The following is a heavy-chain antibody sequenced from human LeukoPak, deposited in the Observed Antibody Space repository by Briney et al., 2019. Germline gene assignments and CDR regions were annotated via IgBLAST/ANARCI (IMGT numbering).Heavy chain of an antibody. V-gene: IGHV4-59*01. Sequence: SETLSLTCTVSGDSISSYYWSWIRQPPGKGLEWIGYIYYSGSTNYNPSLKSRVTISVDTSKNQFSLKLSSVTAADTAVYYCARSGDGYNGDAFDIWGQGTMVTVSS. CDR3: ARSGDGYNGDAFDI. CDR1: GDSISSYY. J-gene: IGHJ3*02. D-gene: IGHD5-24*01. CDR2: IYYSGST.